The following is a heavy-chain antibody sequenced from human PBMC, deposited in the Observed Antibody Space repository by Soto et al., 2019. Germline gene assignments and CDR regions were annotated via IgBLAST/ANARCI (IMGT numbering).Heavy chain of an antibody. CDR2: IYYSGST. CDR1: GGSISSYY. J-gene: IGHJ4*02. Sequence: SETLSLTCTVSGGSISSYYWSWIRQPPGKGLEWIGYIYYSGSTNYNPSLKSRVTISVDTSKNQFSLKLSSATAADTAVYYCAGSSSWTEQHNFDYWGQGTLVTVPQ. CDR3: AGSSSWTEQHNFDY. D-gene: IGHD6-13*01. V-gene: IGHV4-59*08.